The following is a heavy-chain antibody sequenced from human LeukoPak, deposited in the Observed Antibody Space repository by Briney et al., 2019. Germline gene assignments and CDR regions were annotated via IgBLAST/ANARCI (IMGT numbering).Heavy chain of an antibody. V-gene: IGHV3-23*01. Sequence: GGSLRLSCAASGFTFSNYIMSWVRQAPGKGLEWVSSISGSSVTTSYADSLKGRFSISRGNSKNTLYLQMNSLRAEDTAVYYCAKRDTTGLYYFDYWGQGTMVTVSS. CDR1: GFTFSNYI. CDR2: ISGSSVTT. J-gene: IGHJ4*02. CDR3: AKRDTTGLYYFDY. D-gene: IGHD2-8*01.